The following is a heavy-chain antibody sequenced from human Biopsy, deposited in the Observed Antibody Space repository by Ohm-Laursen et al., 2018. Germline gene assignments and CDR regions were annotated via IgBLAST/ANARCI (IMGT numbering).Heavy chain of an antibody. CDR1: GASMTGYF. CDR3: AREDEGLLRALDL. V-gene: IGHV4-4*07. D-gene: IGHD3-3*01. Sequence: SDTLSLTCTVSGASMTGYFWTWVRQPAGKELEWIGHIYTIGDTTYNLSLESRVTMSLDTSKNQFSLKMTSLTAADTAVYFCAREDEGLLRALDLWGQGTMVTVSS. J-gene: IGHJ3*01. CDR2: IYTIGDT.